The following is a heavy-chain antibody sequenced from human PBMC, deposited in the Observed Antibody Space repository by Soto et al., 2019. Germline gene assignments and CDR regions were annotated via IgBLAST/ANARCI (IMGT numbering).Heavy chain of an antibody. Sequence: SETLSLTCTVSGGSISSGGYYWSWIRQHPGKGLEWIGYIYYSGSTYYNPSLKSRVTISVDTSKNQFSLKLSSVTAADTAVYYCARQFPQQLVDYWGQGTLVTLSS. CDR2: IYYSGST. CDR3: ARQFPQQLVDY. J-gene: IGHJ4*02. CDR1: GGSISSGGYY. D-gene: IGHD6-13*01. V-gene: IGHV4-31*03.